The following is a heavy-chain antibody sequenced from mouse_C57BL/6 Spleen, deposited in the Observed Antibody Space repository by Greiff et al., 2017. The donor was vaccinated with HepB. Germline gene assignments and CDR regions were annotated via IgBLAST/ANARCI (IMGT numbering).Heavy chain of an antibody. CDR3: AREAGDGSSGYFDV. V-gene: IGHV5-4*01. D-gene: IGHD1-1*01. CDR2: ISDGGSYT. J-gene: IGHJ1*03. CDR1: GFTFSSYA. Sequence: EVKLMESGGGLVKPGGSLKLSCAASGFTFSSYAMSWVRQTPEKRLEWVATISDGGSYTYYPDNVKGRFTISRDNAKNNLYLQMSHLKSEDTAMYYCAREAGDGSSGYFDVWGTGTTVTVSS.